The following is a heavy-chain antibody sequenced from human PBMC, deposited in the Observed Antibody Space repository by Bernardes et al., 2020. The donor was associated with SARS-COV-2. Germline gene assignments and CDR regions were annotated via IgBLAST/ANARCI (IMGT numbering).Heavy chain of an antibody. Sequence: GGSLRLSCAASGFSFNNYAMHCVRQAPGKGLEWVADISYEGSKRNFADSVKGRITVSRDSAKNMVYLQMNSLRSEDTAVYYCAKARSLFMLYYDDAFDIWGQGTMVIVYS. V-gene: IGHV3-30*18. D-gene: IGHD2-8*01. CDR3: AKARSLFMLYYDDAFDI. CDR1: GFSFNNYA. CDR2: ISYEGSKR. J-gene: IGHJ3*02.